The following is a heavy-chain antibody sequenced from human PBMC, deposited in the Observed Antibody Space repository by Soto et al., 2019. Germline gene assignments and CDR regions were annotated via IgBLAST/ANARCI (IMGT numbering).Heavy chain of an antibody. CDR1: GFTFDDYA. CDR2: ISWNSGSI. Sequence: GGSLRLSCAASGFTFDDYAMHWVRQAPGKGLEWVSGISWNSGSIGYADSVKGRFTISRDNAKNSLYLQMNSLRAEDTALYYCARGGSTSSDGMDVWGQGTTVTVSS. CDR3: ARGGSTSSDGMDV. D-gene: IGHD2-2*01. J-gene: IGHJ6*02. V-gene: IGHV3-9*01.